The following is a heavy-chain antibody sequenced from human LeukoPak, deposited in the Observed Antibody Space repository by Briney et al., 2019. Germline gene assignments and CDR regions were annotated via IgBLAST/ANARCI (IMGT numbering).Heavy chain of an antibody. D-gene: IGHD3-10*01. CDR1: GDSISSYY. CDR2: IYTSGST. CDR3: ARESGGFGELLSAFDI. J-gene: IGHJ3*02. Sequence: SETLSLTCTVSGDSISSYYWSWIRQPAGKGLEWIGRIYTSGSTNYNPSLKSRVTMSVDTSKNQFSLKLSSVTAADTAVYYCARESGGFGELLSAFDIWGQGTMVTVSS. V-gene: IGHV4-4*07.